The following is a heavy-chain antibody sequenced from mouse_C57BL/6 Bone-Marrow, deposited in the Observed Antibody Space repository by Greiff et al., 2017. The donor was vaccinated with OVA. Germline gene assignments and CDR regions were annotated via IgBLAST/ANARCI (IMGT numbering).Heavy chain of an antibody. CDR2: IDPSDSYT. CDR1: GYTFTSYW. CDR3: AIYYGNYEWYFDV. Sequence: QVQLQQPGAELVKPGASVKLSCKASGYTFTSYWMQWVKQRPGQGLEWIGEIDPSDSYTNYNQKFKGKATLTVDTSSSTAYMQLSSLTSEDSAVYYCAIYYGNYEWYFDVGGTGTTVTVSS. D-gene: IGHD2-1*01. V-gene: IGHV1-50*01. J-gene: IGHJ1*03.